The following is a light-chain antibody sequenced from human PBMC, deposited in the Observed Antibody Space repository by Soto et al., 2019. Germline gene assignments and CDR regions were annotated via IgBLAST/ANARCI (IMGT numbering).Light chain of an antibody. V-gene: IGLV2-14*01. CDR1: SSDVGGYTF. CDR3: SSYTTSSTVI. Sequence: QSALTQPASVCGSPGQSITLSCTGTSSDVGGYTFVSWYQQHPGKAPKLLIYEVSNRPSGISNRFSGSKSGNTASLTISGLQAEDEADYYCSSYTTSSTVIFGGGTKLTVL. J-gene: IGLJ2*01. CDR2: EVS.